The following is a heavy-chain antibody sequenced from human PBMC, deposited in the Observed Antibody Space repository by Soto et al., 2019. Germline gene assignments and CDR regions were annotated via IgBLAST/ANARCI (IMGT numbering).Heavy chain of an antibody. J-gene: IGHJ4*02. Sequence: EVQLVESGGGLVRPGRSLRLSCAASGFSFDDYAMHWVRQAPGKGLEWVSGISWNSGDIGYADSVKGRFTISRDNAKNSLYLQMNSLRAEDTALYYCASLKISGFANWGQGTLVTVSS. D-gene: IGHD3-16*01. CDR1: GFSFDDYA. CDR2: ISWNSGDI. CDR3: ASLKISGFAN. V-gene: IGHV3-9*01.